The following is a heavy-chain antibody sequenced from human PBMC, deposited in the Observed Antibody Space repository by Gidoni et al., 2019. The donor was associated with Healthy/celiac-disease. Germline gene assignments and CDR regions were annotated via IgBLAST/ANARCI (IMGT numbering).Heavy chain of an antibody. CDR1: GFTFSSYA. Sequence: QVQLVESGGGVVQPGRSLRLSCAASGFTFSSYAMHWVRQAPGKGLEWVAVISYDGSNKYYADSVKGRFTISRDNSKNTLYLQMNSLRAEDTAVYYCARPALTGYYYYMDAWGKGTTVTVSS. J-gene: IGHJ6*03. D-gene: IGHD7-27*01. V-gene: IGHV3-30-3*01. CDR2: ISYDGSNK. CDR3: ARPALTGYYYYMDA.